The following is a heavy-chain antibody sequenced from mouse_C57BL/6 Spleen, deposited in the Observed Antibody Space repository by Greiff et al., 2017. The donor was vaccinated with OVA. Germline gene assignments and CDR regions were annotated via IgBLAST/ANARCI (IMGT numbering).Heavy chain of an antibody. V-gene: IGHV1-64*01. D-gene: IGHD3-3*01. CDR3: AREEGRRGYFDY. J-gene: IGHJ2*01. Sequence: QVQLQQPGAELVKPGASVKLSCKASGYTFTSYWMHWVKQRPGQGLEWIGMIHPNSGSTNYNEKFKSKATLTVDKSSSTAYMQLSSLTSEDSAVYYCAREEGRRGYFDYWGQGTTFTVSS. CDR1: GYTFTSYW. CDR2: IHPNSGST.